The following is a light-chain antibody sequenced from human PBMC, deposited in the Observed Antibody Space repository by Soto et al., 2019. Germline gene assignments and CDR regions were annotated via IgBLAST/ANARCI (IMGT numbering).Light chain of an antibody. CDR3: QQYNTYSRT. Sequence: DIQMTQSPSTLPASVGDRVTITCRASQSVSSWLAWYQQKPGKAPKLLIYKASSLESGVPSRFSGSGSGTEFTLTISSLQPDDIATYYCQQYNTYSRTFGQGTKV. CDR1: QSVSSW. CDR2: KAS. J-gene: IGKJ1*01. V-gene: IGKV1-5*03.